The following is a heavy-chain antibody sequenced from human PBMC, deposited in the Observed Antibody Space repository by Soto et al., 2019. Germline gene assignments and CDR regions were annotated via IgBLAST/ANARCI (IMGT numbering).Heavy chain of an antibody. D-gene: IGHD2-15*01. J-gene: IGHJ4*02. V-gene: IGHV1-18*01. CDR3: ASVQIVVVVGSTPADN. CDR1: GYIFSTHG. Sequence: QVQLEQSGAEVKKSGASVKVSCKASGYIFSTHGINWVRQAPGQGLEWMGWINPYNGKTNYAQKFQGRVTMTTETARKTAYMELMSLRLDDPAVYYCASVQIVVVVGSTPADNWGQGTLVTSSS. CDR2: INPYNGKT.